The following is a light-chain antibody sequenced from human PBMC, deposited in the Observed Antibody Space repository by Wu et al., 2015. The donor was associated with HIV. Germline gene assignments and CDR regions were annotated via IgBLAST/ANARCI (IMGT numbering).Light chain of an antibody. V-gene: IGKV1-9*01. CDR2: AAS. CDR1: QGISSY. Sequence: DIQLTQPPSFLSVSVGDRVTITCRASQGISSYLAWYQQKPGKAPELLIYAASTLQSGVPSRFRGSGSGTEFTLTISSLQPEDFATYYCQQLNGYPLTFGGGTKVEIK. J-gene: IGKJ4*01. CDR3: QQLNGYPLT.